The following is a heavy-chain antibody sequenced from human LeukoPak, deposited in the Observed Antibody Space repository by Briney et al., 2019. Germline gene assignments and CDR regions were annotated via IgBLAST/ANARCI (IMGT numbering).Heavy chain of an antibody. CDR2: IYTSGST. D-gene: IGHD1-20*01. CDR1: GGSISSGSYY. J-gene: IGHJ3*02. Sequence: SETLSLTCTVSGGSISSGSYYWSWIRQPAGKGLEWIGRIYTSGSTNYNPSLKSRVTISVDTSKNQFSLKLSSVTAADTAVYYCARDNWNDGVNAFDIWGQGTMVTVSS. CDR3: ARDNWNDGVNAFDI. V-gene: IGHV4-61*02.